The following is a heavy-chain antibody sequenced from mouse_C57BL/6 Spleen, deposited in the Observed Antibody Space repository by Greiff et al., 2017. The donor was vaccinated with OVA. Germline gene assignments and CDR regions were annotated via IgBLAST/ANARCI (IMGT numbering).Heavy chain of an antibody. Sequence: VQLKQSGAELVRPGASVKLSCTASGFNIKDDYMHWVKQRPEQGLEWIGWIDPENGDTEYASKFQGKATITADTSSNTAYLQLSSLTSEDTAVYYCTPGGSWFAYWGQGTLVTVSA. CDR3: TPGGSWFAY. J-gene: IGHJ3*01. CDR2: IDPENGDT. V-gene: IGHV14-4*01. CDR1: GFNIKDDY.